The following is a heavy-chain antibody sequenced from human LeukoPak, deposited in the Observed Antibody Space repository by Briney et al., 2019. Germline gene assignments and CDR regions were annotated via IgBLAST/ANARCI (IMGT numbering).Heavy chain of an antibody. D-gene: IGHD6-13*01. V-gene: IGHV3-21*01. CDR3: ARGGHSSSWSDY. CDR1: GFTFSSYS. J-gene: IGHJ4*02. CDR2: ISSSSSYI. Sequence: GGSLRLSCAASGFTFSSYSMNWVRQAPGKGLEWVSSISSSSSYIYYADSVKGRFTISRDNAKNSLYLQMSSLRAEDTAVYYCARGGHSSSWSDYWGQGTLVTVSS.